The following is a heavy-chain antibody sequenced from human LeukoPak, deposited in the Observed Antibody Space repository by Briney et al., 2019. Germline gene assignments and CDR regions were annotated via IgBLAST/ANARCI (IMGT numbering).Heavy chain of an antibody. D-gene: IGHD4-17*01. CDR3: AKDPNLYGDYYFDY. J-gene: IGHJ4*02. Sequence: PVRHSCAASGFTFSSYGMLWVRQAPVKGLPWVAVISYDGSNKYYADSVKGRFTISRDNSKNTLYLQMNSLRAEDTAVYYCAKDPNLYGDYYFDYWGQGTLVTVSS. CDR1: GFTFSSYG. CDR2: ISYDGSNK. V-gene: IGHV3-30*18.